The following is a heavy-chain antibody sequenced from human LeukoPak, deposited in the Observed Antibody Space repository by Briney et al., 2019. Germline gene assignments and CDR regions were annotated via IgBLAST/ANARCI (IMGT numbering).Heavy chain of an antibody. D-gene: IGHD6-19*01. J-gene: IGHJ4*02. V-gene: IGHV3-21*01. CDR2: IVSSSTHI. CDR1: RFSFSSFS. Sequence: PGRSLRLSCEASRFSFSSFSMNWVRQAPGMRLERVLFIVSSSTHIYYADSVKGRFSISRDNAKNSLYLQMNSLRAEDTAVYYCARGGPQIIAVAVPIDYWGQGTLVTVSS. CDR3: ARGGPQIIAVAVPIDY.